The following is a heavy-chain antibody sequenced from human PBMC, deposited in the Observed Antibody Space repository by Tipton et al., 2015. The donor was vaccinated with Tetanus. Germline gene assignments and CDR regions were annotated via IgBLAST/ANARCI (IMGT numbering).Heavy chain of an antibody. J-gene: IGHJ4*02. CDR2: IYAAGST. V-gene: IGHV3-53*01. Sequence: QLVQSGGGLIQPGGSLRLSCVVSGFSVSSNYITWVRQAPGKGLEWLSIIYAAGSTYYADSVKGRFTLSRDISKDKVFLHMDSVRPEDTAVYYCATLRGDYQLPRSFYFESWGQGTLVTVSS. CDR3: ATLRGDYQLPRSFYFES. CDR1: GFSVSSNY. D-gene: IGHD2-2*01.